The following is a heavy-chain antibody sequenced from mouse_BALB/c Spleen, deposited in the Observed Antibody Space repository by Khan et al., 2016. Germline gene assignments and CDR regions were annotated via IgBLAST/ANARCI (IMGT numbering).Heavy chain of an antibody. CDR2: IWPGGST. CDR1: GFSLTNSG. V-gene: IGHV2-9*02. J-gene: IGHJ3*01. Sequence: QVQLKESGPGLVAPSQSLSITCTVSGFSLTNSGVHWIRQPPGKGLEWLGVIWPGGSTDYNSALMSRLSITKDNSQNQVVLKMISLQTDDTAMYYCAGDEQDYHAWFASWGQGTLVIVSA. D-gene: IGHD1-1*01. CDR3: AGDEQDYHAWFAS.